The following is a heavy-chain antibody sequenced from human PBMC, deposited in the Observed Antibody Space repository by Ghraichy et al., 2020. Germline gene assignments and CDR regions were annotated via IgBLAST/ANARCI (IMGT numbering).Heavy chain of an antibody. CDR2: TSYRGST. V-gene: IGHV4-59*01. J-gene: IGHJ2*01. CDR3: ARVDAGSGYYWTSPYWYFAL. Sequence: SQTLSLTCTVSGDSINTYYWSWIRQPPGKGLEWIGYTSYRGSTHYNPSLKSRVTISMDTSKNQFSLKMTSVTAADTAVYYCARVDAGSGYYWTSPYWYFALWGRGTLVTVSS. D-gene: IGHD3-10*01. CDR1: GDSINTYY.